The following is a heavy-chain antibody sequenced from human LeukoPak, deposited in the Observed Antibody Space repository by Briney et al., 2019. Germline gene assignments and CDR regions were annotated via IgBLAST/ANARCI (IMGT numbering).Heavy chain of an antibody. D-gene: IGHD2-2*01. Sequence: GGSLRLSCAASGFTFSSYAMSWVHQAPGKGLEWVSAISGSGGSTYFADSVKGRFTISRDNSKNTLYLQMNSLRAEDTAVYYCAKVGCSSTSCYRLLNNWFDPWGQGTLVTVSS. CDR1: GFTFSSYA. J-gene: IGHJ5*02. CDR3: AKVGCSSTSCYRLLNNWFDP. CDR2: ISGSGGST. V-gene: IGHV3-23*01.